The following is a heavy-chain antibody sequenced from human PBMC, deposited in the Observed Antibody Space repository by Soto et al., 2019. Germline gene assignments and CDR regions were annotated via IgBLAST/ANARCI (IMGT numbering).Heavy chain of an antibody. CDR1: GGTFSSYT. CDR3: ARSRYCSSTSCYAVGQNWFDP. Sequence: QVQLVQSGAEVKKPGSSVKVSCKVSGGTFSSYTISWVRQAPGQGLEWMGRIIPILGIANYAQKFQGRVTSTADKSTSTAYMELSSLRSEDTAVYYCARSRYCSSTSCYAVGQNWFDPWGQGTLVTVSS. V-gene: IGHV1-69*02. D-gene: IGHD2-2*01. CDR2: IIPILGIA. J-gene: IGHJ5*02.